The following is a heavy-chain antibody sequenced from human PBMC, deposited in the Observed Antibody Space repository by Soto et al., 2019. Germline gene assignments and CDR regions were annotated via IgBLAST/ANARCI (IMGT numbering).Heavy chain of an antibody. CDR2: MYYSEST. Sequence: SETLSLTCTVSGGSISSSSYYWGWIRQPPGKGLEWIGSMYYSESTYYNPSLKSRVTVSVDTSKNQFSLKLTSVTAADTAMYYCARPKTIGAAAGKGWFDPWGQGTLVTVSS. D-gene: IGHD6-13*01. CDR3: ARPKTIGAAAGKGWFDP. CDR1: GGSISSSSYY. J-gene: IGHJ5*02. V-gene: IGHV4-39*01.